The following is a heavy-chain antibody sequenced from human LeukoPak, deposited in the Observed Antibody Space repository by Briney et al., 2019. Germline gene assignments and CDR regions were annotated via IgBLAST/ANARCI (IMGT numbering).Heavy chain of an antibody. CDR1: GFTFSSYC. CDR3: ARDLTAAGGKWFDP. Sequence: GGSLRLSCAASGFTFSSYCMNWVRQAPGKGLEWVSCISRSSSYIYYAESVKGRFTISRDNAKNSLYLQMNSLRAEDTAVYYCARDLTAAGGKWFDPWGQGTLVTVSS. D-gene: IGHD6-25*01. CDR2: ISRSSSYI. J-gene: IGHJ5*02. V-gene: IGHV3-21*01.